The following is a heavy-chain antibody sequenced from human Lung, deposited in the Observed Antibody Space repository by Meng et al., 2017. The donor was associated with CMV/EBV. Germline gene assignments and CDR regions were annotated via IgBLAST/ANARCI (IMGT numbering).Heavy chain of an antibody. V-gene: IGHV4-34*01. D-gene: IGHD2-2*01. Sequence: SXTLSLXCAVYGGSLSGHSWSWIRQPPGQGLEWIGDIYQRGSPNYNSSLKSRVTTSLDTSRNQFSLNLKSLTAADGAVYFCARGLGYCNSATCYSYFYYAMDVWXQGTTVTVSS. CDR1: GGSLSGHS. CDR2: IYQRGSP. J-gene: IGHJ6*01. CDR3: ARGLGYCNSATCYSYFYYAMDV.